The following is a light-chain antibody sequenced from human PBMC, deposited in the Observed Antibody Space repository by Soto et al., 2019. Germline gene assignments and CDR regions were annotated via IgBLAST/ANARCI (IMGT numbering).Light chain of an antibody. Sequence: EIVLTQSPATLSLSPGEGATLSCRASQSISTHLAWYQQRPGQAPRRLIYDASNRATGIPARFSGSGSGTDFTLTINSLEPEDFAVYYCQQRSDWPPWTFGQGTKVEIK. V-gene: IGKV3-11*01. CDR3: QQRSDWPPWT. J-gene: IGKJ1*01. CDR2: DAS. CDR1: QSISTH.